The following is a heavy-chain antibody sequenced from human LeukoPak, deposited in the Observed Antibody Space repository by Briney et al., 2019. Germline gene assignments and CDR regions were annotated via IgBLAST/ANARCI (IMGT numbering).Heavy chain of an antibody. Sequence: SETLSLTCTVSGGSVSSGSYYWSWIRQPPGKGLEWIGYIYYSGSTNYNPSLKSRVTISVDTSKNQFSLKLSSVTAADTAVYYCARVPGGSYYYYFDYWGQGTLDTVSS. J-gene: IGHJ4*02. V-gene: IGHV4-61*01. CDR2: IYYSGST. CDR1: GGSVSSGSYY. D-gene: IGHD1-26*01. CDR3: ARVPGGSYYYYFDY.